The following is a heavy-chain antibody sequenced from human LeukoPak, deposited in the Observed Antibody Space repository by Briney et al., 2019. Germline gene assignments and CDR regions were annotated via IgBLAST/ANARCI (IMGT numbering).Heavy chain of an antibody. J-gene: IGHJ3*02. V-gene: IGHV3-30-3*01. CDR2: ILHDGSNK. Sequence: PGRSLRLSCAASGFTFRNYAMHWVRQAPGKGLEWVAVILHDGSNKYYADSVKGRFTISRDNSKNTLYLQMNSLRADDAALYYCARGDCGGDCYLSMATYDIWGQGTKVTVSP. CDR1: GFTFRNYA. CDR3: ARGDCGGDCYLSMATYDI. D-gene: IGHD2-21*02.